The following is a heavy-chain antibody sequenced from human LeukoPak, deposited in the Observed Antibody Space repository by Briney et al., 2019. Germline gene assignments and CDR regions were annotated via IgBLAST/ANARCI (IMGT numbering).Heavy chain of an antibody. CDR3: ARDLLVPGLIIDY. J-gene: IGHJ4*02. V-gene: IGHV3-30*03. D-gene: IGHD2-2*01. CDR2: ISYDGSKA. CDR1: GVIFSTYA. Sequence: PGGSLRLSCTVSGVIFSTYALHWVRHTPGKGLEWVAVISYDGSKADYADSAKGRFTISRDNSKNTLYLQMNSLRVEDTAVYYCARDLLVPGLIIDYWGQGTQVTVSS.